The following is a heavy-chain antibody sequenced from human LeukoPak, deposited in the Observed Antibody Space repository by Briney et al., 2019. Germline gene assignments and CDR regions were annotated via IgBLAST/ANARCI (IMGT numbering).Heavy chain of an antibody. CDR2: IYHSGST. V-gene: IGHV4-38-2*01. CDR1: GYSINSGYY. D-gene: IGHD6-13*01. CDR3: ARAAAAGFHAFDI. Sequence: SETLSLTCAVSGYSINSGYYWGRIRQPPGKGLEWIGSIYHSGSTYYNPSLKSPVTISVDTSKNQFSLKLSSVTAADTAVYYCARAAAAGFHAFDIWGQGTMVTVSS. J-gene: IGHJ3*02.